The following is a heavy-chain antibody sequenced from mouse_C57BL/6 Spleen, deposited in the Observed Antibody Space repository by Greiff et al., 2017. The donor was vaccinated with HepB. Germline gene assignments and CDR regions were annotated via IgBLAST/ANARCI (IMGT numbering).Heavy chain of an antibody. D-gene: IGHD1-1*01. CDR2: IYPGDGDT. V-gene: IGHV1-80*01. J-gene: IGHJ2*01. CDR3: ARRDDYYGSSFFDY. CDR1: GYAFSSYW. Sequence: QVQLQQSGAELVKPGASVKISCKASGYAFSSYWMNWVKQRPGKGLEWIGQIYPGDGDTNYNGKFKGKATLTADKSSSTAYMQLSSLTSEDSAVYFCARRDDYYGSSFFDYWGQGTTLTVSS.